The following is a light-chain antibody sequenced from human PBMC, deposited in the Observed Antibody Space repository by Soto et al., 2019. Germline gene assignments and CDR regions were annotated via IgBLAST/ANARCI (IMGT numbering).Light chain of an antibody. J-gene: IGKJ1*01. CDR2: KAS. CDR1: QSISSW. V-gene: IGKV1-5*03. Sequence: DIQMTQSPSTLSASVGDRVTITCRASQSISSWLAWYQQKPGKAPKLLIYKASSLESGVRSRFSGSGSGTEFTLTISSLQPDEFATYYCQQYNSYWTFGQGTKVEIK. CDR3: QQYNSYWT.